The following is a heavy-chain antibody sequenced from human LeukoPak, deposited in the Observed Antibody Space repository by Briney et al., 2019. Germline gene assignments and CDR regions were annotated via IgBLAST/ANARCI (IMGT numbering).Heavy chain of an antibody. D-gene: IGHD3-16*01. CDR1: GYSFTSYW. CDR2: IYPGDSDT. J-gene: IGHJ4*02. Sequence: GESLKISCEGSGYSFTSYWIAWVRQMPGKGLEWMGIIYPGDSDTRYSPSFQGQVTISADKSITTAYLQWDSLKASDTAMYYCARHPWGIKVADYWGQGTLVTVSS. V-gene: IGHV5-51*01. CDR3: ARHPWGIKVADY.